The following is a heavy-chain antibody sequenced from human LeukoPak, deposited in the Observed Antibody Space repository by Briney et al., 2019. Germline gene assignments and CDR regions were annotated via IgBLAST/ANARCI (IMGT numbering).Heavy chain of an antibody. J-gene: IGHJ4*02. Sequence: PETPSLTCAVSGGSISSSNWWSWARQPPGKGLEWIGEIYHSGSTNYNPSLKSRVTISVDTSKNQSSLKLASVTAADSAVYYCATFTSTYNPLDSWGQGTLVSVSS. CDR3: ATFTSTYNPLDS. CDR1: GGSISSSNW. D-gene: IGHD1-1*01. CDR2: IYHSGST. V-gene: IGHV4-4*03.